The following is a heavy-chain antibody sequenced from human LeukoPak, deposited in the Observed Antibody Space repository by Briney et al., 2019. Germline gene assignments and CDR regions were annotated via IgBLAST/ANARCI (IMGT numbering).Heavy chain of an antibody. J-gene: IGHJ6*03. CDR1: GFTFSSYE. CDR3: ARQGLYGYYMDV. CDR2: ISSSGSTI. Sequence: PGGSLRLSCAASGFTFSSYEMNWVRQAPGKGLEGVSYISSSGSTIYYADSVKGRFTISRDNAKNSLYLQMNSLRAEDTAVYYCARQGLYGYYMDVWGKGTTVTISS. D-gene: IGHD3-10*01. V-gene: IGHV3-48*03.